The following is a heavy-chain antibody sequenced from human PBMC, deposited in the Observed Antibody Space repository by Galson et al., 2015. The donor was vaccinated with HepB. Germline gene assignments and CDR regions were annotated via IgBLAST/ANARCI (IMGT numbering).Heavy chain of an antibody. J-gene: IGHJ4*02. CDR3: WRSSSVYQPFDY. D-gene: IGHD6-6*01. V-gene: IGHV3-21*01. Sequence: SLRLSCAASGFTFSTYSMTWVRQAPGKGLEWVSSISSSRTSISYTDSVKGRFTISRDNAKNSLYLQMNSLRAADTAVYFCWRSSSVYQPFDYWGQGTRVTVSS. CDR1: GFTFSTYS. CDR2: ISSSRTSI.